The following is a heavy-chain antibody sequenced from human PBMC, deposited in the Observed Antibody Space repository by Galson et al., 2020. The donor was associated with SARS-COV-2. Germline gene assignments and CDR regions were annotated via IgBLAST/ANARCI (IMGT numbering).Heavy chain of an antibody. J-gene: IGHJ6*02. CDR1: GYTLTELP. CDR3: AIETRVIGTRTDAMDI. D-gene: IGHD2-21*01. Sequence: ASVKVSCKVSGYTLTELPLHWVRQAPGKGLEWMGNFDPEDGETLFAKEFEGRVTMTREVSTDTAYMELSSLTSEDTAVYYCAIETRVIGTRTDAMDIWGQGTTVTVSS. V-gene: IGHV1-24*01. CDR2: FDPEDGET.